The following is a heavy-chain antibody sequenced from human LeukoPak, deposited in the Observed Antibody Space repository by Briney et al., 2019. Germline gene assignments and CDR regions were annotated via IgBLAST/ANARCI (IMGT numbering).Heavy chain of an antibody. CDR2: ISGSGGGT. CDR3: AKTPDYYGSGSASYIDC. Sequence: GGSLRLSCAASGYTFSSYAMSWVRQAPGKGLEWVSAISGSGGGTYYANPVKGRFTISRDNSRDTLYLQMNSLRAEDTALYFCAKTPDYYGSGSASYIDCWGQGTLGSVSS. CDR1: GYTFSSYA. J-gene: IGHJ4*02. V-gene: IGHV3-23*01. D-gene: IGHD3-10*01.